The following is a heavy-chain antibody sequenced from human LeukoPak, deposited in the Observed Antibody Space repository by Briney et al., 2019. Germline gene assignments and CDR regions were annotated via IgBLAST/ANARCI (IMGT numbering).Heavy chain of an antibody. D-gene: IGHD3-3*01. Sequence: SETLSLTCAVYGGSFSGYYWSWIRQPPGKGLGWIGEINHSGSTNYNPSLKSRVTISVDTSKNQFSLKLSSVTAADTAVYYCARGRFDFWSGPFAGDWGQGTLVTVSS. CDR3: ARGRFDFWSGPFAGD. CDR1: GGSFSGYY. J-gene: IGHJ4*02. V-gene: IGHV4-34*01. CDR2: INHSGST.